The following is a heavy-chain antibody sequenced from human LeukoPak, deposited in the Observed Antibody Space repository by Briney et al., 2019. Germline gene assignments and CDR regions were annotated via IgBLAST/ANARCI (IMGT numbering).Heavy chain of an antibody. V-gene: IGHV4-59*11. CDR1: GRSMSSHY. J-gene: IGHJ4*02. Sequence: SETLSLTCTVSGRSMSSHYWSWIRQPPGEGLEWIGYIYYSGSTNYNPSFKSRVTISVDTSKHQFSLKLSSVTAADTAVYYCARDFGLFYGGIHYFDYWGQGTLVTVSS. CDR3: ARDFGLFYGGIHYFDY. CDR2: IYYSGST. D-gene: IGHD4-23*01.